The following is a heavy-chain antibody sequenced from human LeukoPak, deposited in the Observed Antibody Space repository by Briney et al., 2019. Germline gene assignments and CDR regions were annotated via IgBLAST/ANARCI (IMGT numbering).Heavy chain of an antibody. CDR2: IYHSGST. J-gene: IGHJ4*02. Sequence: SETQSLTCAVSGGSISSSNWWSWVRQPPGKGLEWIGEIYHSGSTNYNPSLKSRVTISVDKSKNQFSLKLSSVTAADTAVYYCARSSSGYYPFDYWGQGTLVTVSS. D-gene: IGHD3-22*01. CDR1: GGSISSSNW. V-gene: IGHV4-4*02. CDR3: ARSSSGYYPFDY.